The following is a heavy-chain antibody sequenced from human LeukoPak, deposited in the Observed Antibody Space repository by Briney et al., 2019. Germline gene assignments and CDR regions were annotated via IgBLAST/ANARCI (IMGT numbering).Heavy chain of an antibody. J-gene: IGHJ4*02. V-gene: IGHV1-69*06. D-gene: IGHD6-19*01. CDR1: XGTFSSYA. CDR2: XXPIFGTA. Sequence: VXVSCKASXGTFSSYAISWVRQAPGQGLEWMGXXXPIFGTANYAQKFQGRVTITADKSTSTAYMELSSLRSEDTAVYYCARAPLYSSGWTNYFDYWGQGTLVTVSS. CDR3: ARAPLYSSGWTNYFDY.